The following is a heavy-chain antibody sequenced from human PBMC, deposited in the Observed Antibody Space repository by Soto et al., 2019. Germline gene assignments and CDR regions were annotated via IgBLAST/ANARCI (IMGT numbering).Heavy chain of an antibody. D-gene: IGHD2-15*01. CDR2: IWYDGSNK. Sequence: GGSLRLSCAASGFTFSSYGMHWVRQAPGKGLEWVAVIWYDGSNKYYADSVKGRFTISRDNSKNTLYLQMNSLRAEDTAVYYCARGLGGSLGYYYYMDVWGKGTTVTVCS. CDR1: GFTFSSYG. CDR3: ARGLGGSLGYYYYMDV. V-gene: IGHV3-33*01. J-gene: IGHJ6*03.